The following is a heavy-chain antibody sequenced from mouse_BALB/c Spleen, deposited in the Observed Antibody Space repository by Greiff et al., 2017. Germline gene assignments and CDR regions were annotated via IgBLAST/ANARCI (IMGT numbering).Heavy chain of an antibody. D-gene: IGHD1-1*01. CDR2: IWAGGST. CDR3: ARDLRYKSRGAMDY. V-gene: IGHV2-9*02. J-gene: IGHJ4*01. Sequence: VQVVESGPGLVAPSQSLSITCTVSGFSLTSYGVHWVRQPPGKGLEWLGVIWAGGSTNYNSALMSRLSISKDNSKSQVFLKMNSLQTDDTAMYYCARDLRYKSRGAMDYWGQGTSVTVSS. CDR1: GFSLTSYG.